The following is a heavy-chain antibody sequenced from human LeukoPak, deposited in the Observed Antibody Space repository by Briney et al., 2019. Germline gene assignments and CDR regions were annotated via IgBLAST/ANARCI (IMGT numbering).Heavy chain of an antibody. CDR1: GFTFSGSA. V-gene: IGHV3-73*01. CDR3: TTDEPYYYDSSGYLY. D-gene: IGHD3-22*01. Sequence: GGSLRLSCAASGFTFSGSAMHWVRQASGKGLEWVGRIRSKANSYATAYAASVKGRFTISRDDSKNTAYLQMNSLKTEDTAVYYCTTDEPYYYDSSGYLYWGQGTLVTVSS. CDR2: IRSKANSYAT. J-gene: IGHJ4*02.